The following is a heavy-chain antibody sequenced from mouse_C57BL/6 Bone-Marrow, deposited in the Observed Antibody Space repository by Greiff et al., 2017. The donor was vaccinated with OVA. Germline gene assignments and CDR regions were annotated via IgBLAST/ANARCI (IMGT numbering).Heavy chain of an antibody. D-gene: IGHD2-10*01. CDR2: INPNYGTT. CDR3: ASPRPGPYYGNYGRGMDY. V-gene: IGHV1-39*01. J-gene: IGHJ4*01. Sequence: LQESGPELVKPGASVKISCKASGYSFTDYNMNWVKQSNGKSLEWIGVINPNYGTTSYNQKFKGKATLTVDQSSSTAYMQLNSLTSEDSAVYYCASPRPGPYYGNYGRGMDYWGQGTSVTVSS. CDR1: GYSFTDYN.